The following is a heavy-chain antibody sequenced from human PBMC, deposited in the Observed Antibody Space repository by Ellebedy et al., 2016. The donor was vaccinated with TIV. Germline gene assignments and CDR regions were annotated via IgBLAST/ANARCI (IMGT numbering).Heavy chain of an antibody. Sequence: SETLSLXCAVSGGSISSGGYSWSWIRQPPGKGLEWIGYIYHSGNTNYNPSLKSRVTISVDTSKNQFSLKLSSVTAADTAVYYCARGGWEDDSSSWYVVNYWGQGTLVTVSS. D-gene: IGHD6-13*01. J-gene: IGHJ4*02. V-gene: IGHV4-30-2*01. CDR1: GGSISSGGYS. CDR3: ARGGWEDDSSSWYVVNY. CDR2: IYHSGNT.